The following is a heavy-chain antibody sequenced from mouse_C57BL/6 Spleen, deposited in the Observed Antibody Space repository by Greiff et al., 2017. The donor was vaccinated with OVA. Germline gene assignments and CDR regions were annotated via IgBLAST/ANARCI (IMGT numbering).Heavy chain of an antibody. V-gene: IGHV5-4*01. D-gene: IGHD2-2*01. Sequence: EVQVVESGGGLVKPGGSLKLSCAASGFTFSSYAMSWVRQTPEKRLEWVATISDGGSYTYYPDNVKGRFTISRDNAKNNLYLQMSHLKSEDTAMYYCASDGYYNAMDYWGQGTSVTVSS. J-gene: IGHJ4*01. CDR1: GFTFSSYA. CDR2: ISDGGSYT. CDR3: ASDGYYNAMDY.